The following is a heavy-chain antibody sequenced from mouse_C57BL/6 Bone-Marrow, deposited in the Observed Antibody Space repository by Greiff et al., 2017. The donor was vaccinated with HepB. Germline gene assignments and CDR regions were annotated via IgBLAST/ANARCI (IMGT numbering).Heavy chain of an antibody. CDR3: ARATQSDYDMDD. Sequence: QVQLKQSGAELVKPGASVKISCKASGYTFTNYTIHWMKQSPEQGLEWIGYFYPCNGDTKYNEKLKGKATLTVEKSSSTAYMQLSSLTSEDSAVYYCARATQSDYDMDDWGKGTSVTVSS. CDR2: FYPCNGDT. CDR1: GYTFTNYT. J-gene: IGHJ4*01. V-gene: IGHV1-78*01.